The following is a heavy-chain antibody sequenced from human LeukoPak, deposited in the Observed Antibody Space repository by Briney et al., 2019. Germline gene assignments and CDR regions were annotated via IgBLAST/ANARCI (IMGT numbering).Heavy chain of an antibody. J-gene: IGHJ4*02. CDR3: AKAGGGSGSYYHYYFDY. CDR2: ISGSGGST. V-gene: IGHV3-23*01. CDR1: GFTFSSYA. D-gene: IGHD3-10*01. Sequence: GGSLRLSCAASGFTFSSYAMSWVRQAPGKGLEGVSAISGSGGSTYYADSVKGRFTISRDNSKNTLYLQMNSLRAEDAAVYYCAKAGGGSGSYYHYYFDYWGQGTLVTVSS.